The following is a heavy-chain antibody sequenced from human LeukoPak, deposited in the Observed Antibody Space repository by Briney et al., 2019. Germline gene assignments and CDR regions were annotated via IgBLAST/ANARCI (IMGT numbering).Heavy chain of an antibody. J-gene: IGHJ4*02. Sequence: GGSLRLSCVASGFTFSSYNMSWVRQAPGKGLEWVANIKQDGSEKYYVDSVKGRFTISRDNAKNPLYLQMNSLRAEDTAVYYCARFRRDFWSGKTYYFDYWGQGTLVTVSS. CDR3: ARFRRDFWSGKTYYFDY. CDR1: GFTFSSYN. V-gene: IGHV3-7*03. D-gene: IGHD3-3*01. CDR2: IKQDGSEK.